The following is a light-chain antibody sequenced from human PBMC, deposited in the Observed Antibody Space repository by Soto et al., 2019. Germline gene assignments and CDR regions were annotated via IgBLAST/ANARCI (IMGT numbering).Light chain of an antibody. CDR2: DFS. CDR3: SSYASSSTLV. CDR1: SSDVGGYDY. J-gene: IGLJ2*01. V-gene: IGLV2-14*01. Sequence: QSALTQPASVSGSPGQSITISCTGTSSDVGGYDYVSWYQQHPGKVPKLMIYDFSSRPSGVSNRFSGSKSGNTASLTISGLQAEDEADYYCSSYASSSTLVFGGGTKLTVL.